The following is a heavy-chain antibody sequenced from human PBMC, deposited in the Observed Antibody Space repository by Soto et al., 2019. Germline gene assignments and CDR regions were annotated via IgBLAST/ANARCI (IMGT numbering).Heavy chain of an antibody. J-gene: IGHJ4*02. CDR2: IYYSGST. CDR3: ARGLSSSWYGGFDY. Sequence: SETLSLTCTVSGGSVSSGSYYWSWIRQPPGRGLEWIGYIYYSGSTNYNPSLKSRVTISVDTSKDQFSLKLSSVTAADTAVYYCARGLSSSWYGGFDYWGQGTQVTVSS. CDR1: GGSVSSGSYY. V-gene: IGHV4-61*01. D-gene: IGHD6-13*01.